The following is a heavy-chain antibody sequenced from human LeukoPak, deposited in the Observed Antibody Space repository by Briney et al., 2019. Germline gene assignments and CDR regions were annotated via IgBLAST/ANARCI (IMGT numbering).Heavy chain of an antibody. CDR2: ISSSSSYI. V-gene: IGHV3-21*01. J-gene: IGHJ6*02. D-gene: IGHD5-12*01. CDR3: ARDWSGYDSQWPPDYYYGMDV. Sequence: GGSLRLSCAASGFTFSSYSMNWVRQAPGKGLEWVSSISSSSSYIYYAGSVKDRFTISRDNAKNSLYLQMNSLRAEDTAVYYCARDWSGYDSQWPPDYYYGMDVWGQGTTVTVSS. CDR1: GFTFSSYS.